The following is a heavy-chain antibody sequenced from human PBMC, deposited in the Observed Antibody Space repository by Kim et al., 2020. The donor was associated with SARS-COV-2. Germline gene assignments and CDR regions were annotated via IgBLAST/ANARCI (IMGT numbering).Heavy chain of an antibody. CDR3: ASAGYSSSWSWFDP. CDR1: GFTFSSYA. CDR2: ISSNGGST. J-gene: IGHJ5*02. V-gene: IGHV3-64*01. Sequence: GGSLRLSCAASGFTFSSYAMHWVRQAPGKGLEYVSAISSNGGSTYYANSVKGRFTISRDNSKNTLYLQMGSLRAEDMAVYYCASAGYSSSWSWFDPWGQGTLVTVSS. D-gene: IGHD6-13*01.